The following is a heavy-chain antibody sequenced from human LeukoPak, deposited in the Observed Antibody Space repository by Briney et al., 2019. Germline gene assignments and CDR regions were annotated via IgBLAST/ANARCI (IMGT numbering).Heavy chain of an antibody. CDR2: INHSGST. J-gene: IGHJ4*02. V-gene: IGHV4-34*01. D-gene: IGHD3-10*01. Sequence: SETLSLTCAVYGGSFRGYYWSWIRQPPGKGLEWIGEINHSGSTNYHPSLKSRVTISVDTSKKQFSLNLSSVTAADTAVYYCARGGYYYGSGSYYTDYWGQGTLVTVSS. CDR3: ARGGYYYGSGSYYTDY. CDR1: GGSFRGYY.